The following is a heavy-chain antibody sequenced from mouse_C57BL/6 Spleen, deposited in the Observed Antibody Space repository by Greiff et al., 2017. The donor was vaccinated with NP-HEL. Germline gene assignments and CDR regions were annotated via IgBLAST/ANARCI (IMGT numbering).Heavy chain of an antibody. J-gene: IGHJ4*01. V-gene: IGHV1-63*01. CDR3: ARWEGSSSDAMDY. CDR1: GYTFTNYW. CDR2: IYPGGGYT. D-gene: IGHD1-1*01. Sequence: VQLQQSGAELVRPGTSVKMSCKASGYTFTNYWIGWAKQRPGHGLEWIGDIYPGGGYTNYNEKFKGKATLTADKSSSTAYMQFSSLTSEDSAIYYCARWEGSSSDAMDYWGQGTSVTVSS.